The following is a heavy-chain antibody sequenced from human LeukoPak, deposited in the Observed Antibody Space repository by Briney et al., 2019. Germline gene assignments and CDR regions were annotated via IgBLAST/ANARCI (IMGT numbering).Heavy chain of an antibody. J-gene: IGHJ4*02. D-gene: IGHD4-17*01. V-gene: IGHV3-21*01. CDR1: GFAFSSSN. CDR2: ITSDAYI. CDR3: ARADYGGYGVDF. Sequence: GGSLRLSCAASGFAFSSSNLNWFRQAPGKGLEWVSSITSDAYIYYADSLKGRFSISRHNTKNSVFLQMISLRAEDTAVYSCARADYGGYGVDFWGQGTLVTVSS.